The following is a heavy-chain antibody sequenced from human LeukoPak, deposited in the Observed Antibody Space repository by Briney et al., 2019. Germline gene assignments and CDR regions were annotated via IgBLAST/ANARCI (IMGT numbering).Heavy chain of an antibody. CDR2: IHSGGRT. Sequence: GSLRLSCAASGFSVSNNYLSWVRQPPGKGLEWVSVIHSGGRTKYADSVRDRFTISRDTAKNTVYLQMNSLRVDDTAAYYCARPGSASGYWVHWGQGTLVTVSS. CDR1: GFSVSNNY. J-gene: IGHJ4*02. D-gene: IGHD3-3*01. CDR3: ARPGSASGYWVH. V-gene: IGHV3-66*01.